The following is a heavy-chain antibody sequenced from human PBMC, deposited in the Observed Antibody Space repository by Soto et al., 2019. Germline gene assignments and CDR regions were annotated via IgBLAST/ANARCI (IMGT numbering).Heavy chain of an antibody. V-gene: IGHV3-7*03. CDR1: GFTFSSYG. CDR2: IKQDGIEK. CDR3: AFGPSPRGGVRGVMTFDY. D-gene: IGHD3-10*01. J-gene: IGHJ4*02. Sequence: PGGSLRLSCAASGFTFSSYGISWVRQAPWKGLEGVANIKQDGIEKYYVDSVKGRFTISRDNAKNSLYLQMNSLRAEDTAVYYCAFGPSPRGGVRGVMTFDYCGQGTLVTVSS.